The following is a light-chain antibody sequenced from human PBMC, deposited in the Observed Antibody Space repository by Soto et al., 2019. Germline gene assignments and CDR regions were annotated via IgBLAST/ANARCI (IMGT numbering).Light chain of an antibody. J-gene: IGLJ2*01. CDR1: TSNIGSNI. Sequence: QSVLTQPPSASGTPGKRFTISGSGSTSNIGSNIVNWYQQLPGTAPKLLIYSNNQRPSGVPDRFSGSKSGTSASLAIIGLQSEDEADYYCAAWDDSLNGVVFGGGTQLTVL. CDR3: AAWDDSLNGVV. CDR2: SNN. V-gene: IGLV1-44*01.